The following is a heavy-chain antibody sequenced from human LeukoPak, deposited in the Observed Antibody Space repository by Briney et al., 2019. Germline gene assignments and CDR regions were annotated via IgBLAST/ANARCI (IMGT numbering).Heavy chain of an antibody. CDR1: GDSVSSNSAA. J-gene: IGHJ4*02. Sequence: KRSQTLSLTCAISGDSVSSNSAAWNWIRQSPSRGLEWLGRTYYRSKWYNDYAVSVKSRITINPETSKNQFSLQLNSVTPEDTAVYYCAREKWIQLWPRYFDYWGQGTLVTVSS. D-gene: IGHD5-18*01. CDR3: AREKWIQLWPRYFDY. CDR2: TYYRSKWYN. V-gene: IGHV6-1*01.